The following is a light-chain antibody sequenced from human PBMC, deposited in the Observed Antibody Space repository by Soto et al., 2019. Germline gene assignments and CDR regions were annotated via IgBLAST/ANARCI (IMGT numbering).Light chain of an antibody. CDR2: GAS. Sequence: DSVLTQSPGTLSLSPGERATLSCRASQSVSSNYLAWYQQKPGQAPRLLIYGASSRATGIPDRFSGSGSGTDFTPTISRLEPEDFAVYYCQQYKTFGQGTKVDIK. V-gene: IGKV3-20*01. J-gene: IGKJ1*01. CDR1: QSVSSNY. CDR3: QQYKT.